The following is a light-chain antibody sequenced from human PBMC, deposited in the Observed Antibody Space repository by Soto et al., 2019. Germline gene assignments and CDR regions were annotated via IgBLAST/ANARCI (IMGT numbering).Light chain of an antibody. CDR2: KAS. Sequence: DIQMTQSPSTLSASIGDRVTITCRASQSISSWLAWYQQKPGKAPKLLIYKASSLESGVPSRFSGSGSGTAFTLTISSLQPDDFATYLCQQYHSYSNTFGQGTKLEIK. J-gene: IGKJ2*01. V-gene: IGKV1-5*03. CDR3: QQYHSYSNT. CDR1: QSISSW.